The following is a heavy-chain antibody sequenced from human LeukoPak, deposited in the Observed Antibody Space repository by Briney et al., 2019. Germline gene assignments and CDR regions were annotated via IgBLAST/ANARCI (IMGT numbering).Heavy chain of an antibody. CDR2: ISAYNGNT. D-gene: IGHD2-8*01. Sequence: ASVKVSCKASGYTFTRYGISWVRQAPGQGLEWMGWISAYNGNTKYGQKFQGRVTLTADTSTSTVYLELTNLRSDDAAMYYCARVGGGNGFDIWGQGTTVIVSS. CDR3: ARVGGGNGFDI. CDR1: GYTFTRYG. J-gene: IGHJ3*02. V-gene: IGHV1-18*04.